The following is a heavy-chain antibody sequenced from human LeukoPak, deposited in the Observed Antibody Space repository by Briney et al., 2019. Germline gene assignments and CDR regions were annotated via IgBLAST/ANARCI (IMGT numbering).Heavy chain of an antibody. CDR2: ISLSSSTI. Sequence: GGSLRLSCAASGFTFSGYSMNWIRQAPGKGLEWVSYISLSSSTIYYADSVKGRFTISRDNAKNSLYLQMNSLRAEDTAVYYCARATGYFVQYPVDYWGQGTLVTVSS. J-gene: IGHJ4*02. CDR1: GFTFSGYS. D-gene: IGHD3-9*01. V-gene: IGHV3-48*01. CDR3: ARATGYFVQYPVDY.